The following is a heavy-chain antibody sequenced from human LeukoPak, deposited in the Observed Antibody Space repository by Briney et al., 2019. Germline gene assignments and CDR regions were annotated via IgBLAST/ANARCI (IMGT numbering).Heavy chain of an antibody. CDR3: VRNGYCDTTSCYAWFDP. Sequence: EASVKVSCTASGFTFTDYYIHWMRQAPGQGPEWLGWIIPGSGGTNYAQKFQGRVTLTTDTSISTAYMELSSLRSDDTAVYYCVRNGYCDTTSCYAWFDPWGQGTLVTVSS. V-gene: IGHV1-2*02. J-gene: IGHJ5*02. CDR1: GFTFTDYY. CDR2: IIPGSGGT. D-gene: IGHD2-2*03.